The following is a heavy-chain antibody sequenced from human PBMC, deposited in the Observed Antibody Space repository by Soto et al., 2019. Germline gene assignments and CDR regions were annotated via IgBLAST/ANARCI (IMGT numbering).Heavy chain of an antibody. Sequence: EMQLLQSGGGLVQPGGSLRLSCAASGFTFTSYSMTWVRQTPGKGLEWVAAVNPGGYSTYYADSVKGRFTISRDNSNKPLYLQRNSLRAEDTAVYYCAKDLRAGSGYDFDYRDQGTLVTVSS. CDR3: AKDLRAGSGYDFDY. CDR2: VNPGGYST. D-gene: IGHD5-12*01. V-gene: IGHV3-23*01. CDR1: GFTFTSYS. J-gene: IGHJ4*02.